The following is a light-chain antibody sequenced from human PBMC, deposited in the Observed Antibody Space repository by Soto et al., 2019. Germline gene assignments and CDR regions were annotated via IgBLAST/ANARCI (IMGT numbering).Light chain of an antibody. V-gene: IGKV3-20*01. CDR3: QKYGSSPFT. Sequence: EIVLTQSPGTLSLSPGERATLSCRASQSVSSSYLAWYQQKPGQAPRLLIYGASSRATGIPDRFSGSGSGTDFTLTISRLEPEDFEVYYCQKYGSSPFTFGPGTRWISN. CDR1: QSVSSSY. CDR2: GAS. J-gene: IGKJ3*01.